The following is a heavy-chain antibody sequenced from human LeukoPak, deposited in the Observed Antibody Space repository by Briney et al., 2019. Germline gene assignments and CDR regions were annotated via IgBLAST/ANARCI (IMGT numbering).Heavy chain of an antibody. Sequence: ASVKVSCKASGFTFTSSAMQWVRQARGQRLEWIGWIVVGSGNTNCAQKFQERVTITRDMSTSTAYMELSSLRSEDTAVYYCATLPLDSSGYYVGYWGQGTLVTVSS. D-gene: IGHD3-22*01. J-gene: IGHJ4*02. CDR2: IVVGSGNT. V-gene: IGHV1-58*02. CDR1: GFTFTSSA. CDR3: ATLPLDSSGYYVGY.